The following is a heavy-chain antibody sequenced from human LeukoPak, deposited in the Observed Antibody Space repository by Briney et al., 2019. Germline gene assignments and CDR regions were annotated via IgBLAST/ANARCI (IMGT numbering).Heavy chain of an antibody. CDR2: IYSDGNT. Sequence: PGGSLRLSCAASGFTVSRNYMSWVRQAPGKGLEWVSVIYSDGNTNYADSVKGRFTISRDNSKNTLYLQMNSLRAEDTAVYYRMSGLGYWGQGTLVTVSS. CDR1: GFTVSRNY. CDR3: MSGLGY. V-gene: IGHV3-53*01. J-gene: IGHJ4*02.